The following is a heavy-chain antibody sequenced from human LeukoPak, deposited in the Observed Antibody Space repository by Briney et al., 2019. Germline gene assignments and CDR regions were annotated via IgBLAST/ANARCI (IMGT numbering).Heavy chain of an antibody. J-gene: IGHJ1*01. D-gene: IGHD3-9*01. Sequence: SETLSLTCRVYGGSFSAYYWWSCIRQPPGKGLEWIGEVGHSGSTKYNPSLKSRATISLDTSKHHSPLKVTSLTAADTAVYYCARQSTGRLVQHWGQGTLVTVSS. CDR2: VGHSGST. CDR3: ARQSTGRLVQH. V-gene: IGHV4-34*01. CDR1: GGSFSAYY.